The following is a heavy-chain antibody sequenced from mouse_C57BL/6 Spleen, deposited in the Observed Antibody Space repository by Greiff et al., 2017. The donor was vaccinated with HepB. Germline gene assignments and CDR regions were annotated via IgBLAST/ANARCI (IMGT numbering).Heavy chain of an antibody. CDR2: INYDGSST. CDR3: ARSYDGYYWFAY. CDR1: GFTFSDYY. D-gene: IGHD2-3*01. Sequence: EVMLVESEGGLVQPGSSMKLSCTASGFTFSDYYMAWVRQVPEKGLEWVANINYDGSSTYYLDSLKSRFIISRDNAKNILYLQMSSLKSEDTATYYCARSYDGYYWFAYWGQGTLVTVSA. V-gene: IGHV5-16*01. J-gene: IGHJ3*01.